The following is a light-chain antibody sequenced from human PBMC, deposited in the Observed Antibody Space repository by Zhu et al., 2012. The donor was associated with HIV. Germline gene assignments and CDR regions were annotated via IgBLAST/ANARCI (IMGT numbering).Light chain of an antibody. CDR2: RAS. J-gene: IGKJ1*01. CDR1: QSVGTN. Sequence: ETVMTQSPATLSVSPGERSTLSCRASQSVGTNLAWYQQKPGQVPRFLISRASTRATGIPDRFSGSGSGTDFTLTISSLQSEDFAVYYCQQYNNWPSTFGQGTKVEIK. CDR3: QQYNNWPST. V-gene: IGKV3D-15*01.